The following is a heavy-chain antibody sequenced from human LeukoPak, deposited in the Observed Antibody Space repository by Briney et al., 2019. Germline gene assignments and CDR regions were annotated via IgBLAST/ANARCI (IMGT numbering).Heavy chain of an antibody. J-gene: IGHJ2*01. CDR2: IYHSGST. Sequence: SETLSLTCTVSGYSISSGYYWGWIRQPPGKGLEWIGSIYHSGSTYYNPSLKSRVTISVDTSKNQFSLKLSSVTAADTAVYYCARDSGTPYFDLWGRGTLVTVSS. CDR1: GYSISSGYY. V-gene: IGHV4-38-2*02. D-gene: IGHD1-1*01. CDR3: ARDSGTPYFDL.